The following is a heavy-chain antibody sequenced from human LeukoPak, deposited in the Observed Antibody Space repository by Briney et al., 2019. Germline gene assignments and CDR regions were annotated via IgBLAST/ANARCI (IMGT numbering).Heavy chain of an antibody. J-gene: IGHJ6*03. CDR3: ARRSVEGDYGPYYYYYMDV. D-gene: IGHD4-17*01. CDR1: GGSISSYY. Sequence: PSETLSLTCTVSGGSISSYYWGWIRQPPGKGLEWIGYIYYSGSTNYNPSLKSRVTISVDTSKNQFSLKLSSVTAADTAVYYCARRSVEGDYGPYYYYYMDVWGKGTTVTVSS. V-gene: IGHV4-59*01. CDR2: IYYSGST.